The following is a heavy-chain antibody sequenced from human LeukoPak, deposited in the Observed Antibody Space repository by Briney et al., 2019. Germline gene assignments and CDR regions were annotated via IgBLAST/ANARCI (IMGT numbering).Heavy chain of an antibody. CDR3: ASLGDYYGSGGYAPFDH. CDR2: INPNTGDT. D-gene: IGHD3-10*01. J-gene: IGHJ4*02. Sequence: ASVKVSSKASGYTFTVYYMHWVRQAPRQGLEWLGLINPNTGDTRYAQKFQGRVTMTRDTSISTAYIELSSLRSDDTAIYYCASLGDYYGSGGYAPFDHWGQGTLVTVSS. CDR1: GYTFTVYY. V-gene: IGHV1-2*02.